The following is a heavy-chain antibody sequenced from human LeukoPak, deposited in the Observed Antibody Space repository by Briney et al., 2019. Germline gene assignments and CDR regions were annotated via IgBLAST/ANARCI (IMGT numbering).Heavy chain of an antibody. Sequence: PGRSLRLSCAASGFTFDDYAMHWVRQAPGKGLEWVSGISWNSGSIGYADSVKGRFTISRDNAKNSLYLQMNSLRAEDTALYYCAKVKFSSGWPIFDYWGQGTLVTVSS. CDR2: ISWNSGSI. J-gene: IGHJ4*02. D-gene: IGHD6-19*01. CDR3: AKVKFSSGWPIFDY. V-gene: IGHV3-9*01. CDR1: GFTFDDYA.